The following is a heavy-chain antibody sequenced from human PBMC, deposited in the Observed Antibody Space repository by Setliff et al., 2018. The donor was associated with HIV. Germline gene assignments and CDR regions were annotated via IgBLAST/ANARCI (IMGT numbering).Heavy chain of an antibody. CDR1: TFSVSEYA. J-gene: IGHJ4*02. V-gene: IGHV3-23*05. CDR3: VKDAYSTGKPGIS. Sequence: QTSETLRLSCAASTFSVSEYAMSWVRQAPGKGLEWVSAVSNTGRRTFYADSVKGRFTISKDNFENVVYLKMNSLRVDDTAVYYCVKDAYSTGKPGISWGQGTQVTVSS. D-gene: IGHD2-8*02. CDR2: VSNTGRRT.